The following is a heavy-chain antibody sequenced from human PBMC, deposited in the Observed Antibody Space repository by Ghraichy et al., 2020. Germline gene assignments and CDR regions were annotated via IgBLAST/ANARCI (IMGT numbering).Heavy chain of an antibody. CDR2: IYHNGRT. V-gene: IGHV4-59*01. Sequence: SETLSLTCTVSGDSLNNYYWSWIRQAPGKGLEWIGSIYHNGRTKYNSSLKSRVTMSVDTSKNQFSLSLTSVTAADTAVFYCARDQEWRASSSGFDPWGQGTLVSVSP. CDR1: GDSLNNYY. J-gene: IGHJ5*02. CDR3: ARDQEWRASSSGFDP. D-gene: IGHD2-2*01.